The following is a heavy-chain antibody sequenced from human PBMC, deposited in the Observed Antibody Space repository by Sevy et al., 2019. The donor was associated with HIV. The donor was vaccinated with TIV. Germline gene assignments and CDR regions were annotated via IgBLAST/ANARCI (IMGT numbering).Heavy chain of an antibody. J-gene: IGHJ4*02. CDR3: ARDQAESSSTGGLDS. Sequence: SETLSLTCAVYGGSFSGYYWSWIRQPPGKGLEWIGYIYYSGSTNYNPSLKSRVTFSVDTSKNQFSLKLRSVTAADTAVYYCARDQAESSSTGGLDSWGPGALVTVSS. CDR2: IYYSGST. D-gene: IGHD6-6*01. V-gene: IGHV4-59*01. CDR1: GGSFSGYY.